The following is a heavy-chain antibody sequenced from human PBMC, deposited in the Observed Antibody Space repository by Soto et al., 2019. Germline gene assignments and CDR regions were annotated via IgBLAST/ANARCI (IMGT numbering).Heavy chain of an antibody. CDR2: ILPIFGTA. Sequence: QVQLVQSGAEVKKPGSSVKVSCKASGGTFSSYAISWVRQAPGQGLEWMGGILPIFGTANYAQKFQGRVTITADESTSTAYMELSSLRSEDAAVYSCARYSALEMATITGDYYYGMDVWGQGPTVTVCS. D-gene: IGHD5-12*01. CDR3: ARYSALEMATITGDYYYGMDV. J-gene: IGHJ6*02. V-gene: IGHV1-69*01. CDR1: GGTFSSYA.